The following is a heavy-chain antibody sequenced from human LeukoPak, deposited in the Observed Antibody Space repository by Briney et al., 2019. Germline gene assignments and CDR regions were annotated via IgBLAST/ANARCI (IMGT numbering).Heavy chain of an antibody. V-gene: IGHV1-69*06. D-gene: IGHD3-10*01. CDR2: IIPIFGTA. CDR3: ARAGGGYYGSGSYTWSGDY. CDR1: GGTFSSYA. Sequence: GASVKVSCKASGGTFSSYAISWVRQAPGQGLEWMGGIIPIFGTANYAQKFQVRVTITADKSTSTAYMELSSLRSEDTAVYYCARAGGGYYGSGSYTWSGDYWGQGTLVTVSS. J-gene: IGHJ4*02.